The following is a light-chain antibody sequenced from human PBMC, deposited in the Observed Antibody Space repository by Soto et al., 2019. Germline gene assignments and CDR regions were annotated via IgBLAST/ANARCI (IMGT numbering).Light chain of an antibody. J-gene: IGKJ5*01. CDR2: AAS. V-gene: IGKV1-12*01. Sequence: DIQMTQSPSSVSASVGDRVTITCRASQGISSWLVWYQQKPGKAPKLLIYAASSLQSGVPSRFSGSGSGTDFTLTIISLQPEDFATYYCQQANSFPNTFGQGTRLEIK. CDR3: QQANSFPNT. CDR1: QGISSW.